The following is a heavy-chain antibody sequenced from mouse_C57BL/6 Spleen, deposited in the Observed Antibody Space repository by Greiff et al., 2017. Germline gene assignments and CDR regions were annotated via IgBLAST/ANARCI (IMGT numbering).Heavy chain of an antibody. J-gene: IGHJ2*01. CDR1: GYAFSSSW. Sequence: QVQLQQSGPELVKPGASVKISCKASGYAFSSSWMNWVKQRPGKGLEWIGRIYPGDGDTNYNGKFKGKATLTADKSSSTAYMQLSSLTSEVSAVYFCASYYGSFDYWGQGTTLTVSS. D-gene: IGHD1-1*01. V-gene: IGHV1-82*01. CDR2: IYPGDGDT. CDR3: ASYYGSFDY.